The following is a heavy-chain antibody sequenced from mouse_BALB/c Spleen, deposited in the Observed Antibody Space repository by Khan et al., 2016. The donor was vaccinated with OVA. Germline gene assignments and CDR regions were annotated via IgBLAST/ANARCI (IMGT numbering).Heavy chain of an antibody. CDR2: ISYSGNT. CDR1: GYSITSDYA. CDR3: ARVYGGDFDY. V-gene: IGHV3-2*02. J-gene: IGHJ2*01. Sequence: EVQLQESGPGLVKPSQSLSLPCTVTGYSITSDYAWNWIRQFPGNKLEWMGFISYSGNTKYNPSLKSRISMTRDTSKNQFFLQLNSVTPEDTATYYCARVYGGDFDYWGQGTTLIVSS. D-gene: IGHD2-10*02.